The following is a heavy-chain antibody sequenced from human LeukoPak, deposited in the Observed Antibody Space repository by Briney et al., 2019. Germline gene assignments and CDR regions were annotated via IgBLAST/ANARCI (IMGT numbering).Heavy chain of an antibody. CDR1: GFTFSSYS. CDR2: ISGSGSYV. CDR3: ARINVGYLDY. D-gene: IGHD3-16*01. J-gene: IGHJ4*02. Sequence: PGGSLRLSCAASGFTFSSYSLNWVRQAPGKGLEWVSFISGSGSYVYYAESMKGRFAISRDNSKNSVYLQMNSLRAEDTAVYYCARINVGYLDYWGQGTLVTVSS. V-gene: IGHV3-21*01.